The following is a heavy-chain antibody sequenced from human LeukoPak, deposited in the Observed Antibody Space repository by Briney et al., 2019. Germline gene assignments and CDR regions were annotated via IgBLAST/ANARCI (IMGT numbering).Heavy chain of an antibody. CDR2: IYTSGTT. Sequence: TLSVNCTVSGGSISSGSYYWSWIRQPAGKGLEWIGRIYTSGTTNYNPSLKSRVTISVDTSKNQFSLKLSSVTAADTAVYYCASQWEVLVVSFDYWGQGTLVTVSS. V-gene: IGHV4-61*02. D-gene: IGHD1-26*01. J-gene: IGHJ4*02. CDR1: GGSISSGSYY. CDR3: ASQWEVLVVSFDY.